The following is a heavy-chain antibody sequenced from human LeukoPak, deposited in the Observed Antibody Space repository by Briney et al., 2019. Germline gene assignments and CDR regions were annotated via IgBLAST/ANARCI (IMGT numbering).Heavy chain of an antibody. CDR3: AREVLWFGECNFEY. V-gene: IGHV3-23*01. D-gene: IGHD3-10*01. CDR2: ISGSGGST. Sequence: TGGSLRLSCAASGFTFSSYAMSWVRQAPGKGLEWVSAISGSGGSTYYADSVKGRFTISRDNSKNTLYLQMNSLRAEDTAVYYCAREVLWFGECNFEYWGQGTVVTVSS. J-gene: IGHJ4*02. CDR1: GFTFSSYA.